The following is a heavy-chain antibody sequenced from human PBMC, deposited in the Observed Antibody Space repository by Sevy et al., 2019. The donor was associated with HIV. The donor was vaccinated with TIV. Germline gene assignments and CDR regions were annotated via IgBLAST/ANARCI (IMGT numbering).Heavy chain of an antibody. J-gene: IGHJ4*02. CDR2: LNGDGRDI. D-gene: IGHD6-6*01. Sequence: VGSLRLSCAASGFTFSNYYMNWVRQGPGKGLVWVARLNGDGRDINYADSVRGRFTISRDNTKNTLYLQMSSLRGEDTAVYYCFVRIRDSSEIDYWGQGTLVTVSS. V-gene: IGHV3-74*01. CDR1: GFTFSNYY. CDR3: FVRIRDSSEIDY.